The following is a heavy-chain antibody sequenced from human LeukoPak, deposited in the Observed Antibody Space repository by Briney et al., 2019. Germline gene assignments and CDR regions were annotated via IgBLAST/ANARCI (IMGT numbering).Heavy chain of an antibody. CDR1: GFTVSSNY. CDR2: IYSGGST. Sequence: GGSLRLSCAASGFTVSSNYMSWIRQAPGKGLEWVSVIYSGGSTYYADSVKGRFTISRDNSKNTLYLQMNSLRAEDTAVYYCARLIDYGDYRYWGQGTLVTVSS. D-gene: IGHD4-17*01. V-gene: IGHV3-53*01. CDR3: ARLIDYGDYRY. J-gene: IGHJ4*02.